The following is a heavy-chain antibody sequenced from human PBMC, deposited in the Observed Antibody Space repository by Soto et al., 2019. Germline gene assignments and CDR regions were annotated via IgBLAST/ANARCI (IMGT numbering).Heavy chain of an antibody. CDR1: GGSISSGGSY. CDR3: ARDSIHNGAYYYGMAV. Sequence: TLSLTCTVSGGSISSGGSYWSWIRQHPGKGLEWLGYIYYRGSTYYNPSLKSRVTISVDTSKNKFSLKRSSLAVAETAGYYFARDSIHNGAYYYGMAVWSRGTTVTVSS. J-gene: IGHJ6*02. D-gene: IGHD1-1*01. V-gene: IGHV4-31*03. CDR2: IYYRGST.